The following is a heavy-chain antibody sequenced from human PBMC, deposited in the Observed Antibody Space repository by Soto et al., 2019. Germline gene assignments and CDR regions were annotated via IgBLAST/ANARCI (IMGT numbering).Heavy chain of an antibody. Sequence: ASVKVSCKASGHTFTSYGISWVRQAPGQGLEWMGWISAYNGNTNYAQKLQGRVTMTTDTSTSTAYMELRSLRSDDTAVYYCAREVGELLLSDRFDYWGEGALVTVSS. J-gene: IGHJ4*02. CDR1: GHTFTSYG. V-gene: IGHV1-18*01. CDR2: ISAYNGNT. D-gene: IGHD3-10*01. CDR3: AREVGELLLSDRFDY.